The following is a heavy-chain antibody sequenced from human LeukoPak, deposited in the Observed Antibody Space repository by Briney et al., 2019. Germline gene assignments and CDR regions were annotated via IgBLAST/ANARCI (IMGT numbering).Heavy chain of an antibody. D-gene: IGHD4-17*01. CDR2: IRQDGSEK. Sequence: GGSLRLSCETSGFSFSTYWMSWVRQPPGKGLEWAANIRQDGSEKYYVDSVKGRFTISRDIAKQSVFLQMNSLRAEDTAVYYCAKLLNDYGDYTFQHWGQGTLVTVSS. CDR3: AKLLNDYGDYTFQH. CDR1: GFSFSTYW. J-gene: IGHJ1*01. V-gene: IGHV3-7*01.